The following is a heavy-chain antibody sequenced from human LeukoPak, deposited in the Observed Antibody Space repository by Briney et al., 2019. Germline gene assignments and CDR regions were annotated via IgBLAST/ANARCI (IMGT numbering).Heavy chain of an antibody. CDR3: ARDGGHYGLGPLDAIVDY. CDR2: IIPILGIA. J-gene: IGHJ4*02. Sequence: SVKVSCKASGGTFSSYAISWVRQAPGQGLEWMGRIIPILGIANYAQKFQGRVTITADKSTSTAYMELSSLRSEDTAAYYCARDGGHYGLGPLDAIVDYWGQGTLVTVSS. D-gene: IGHD3-10*01. CDR1: GGTFSSYA. V-gene: IGHV1-69*04.